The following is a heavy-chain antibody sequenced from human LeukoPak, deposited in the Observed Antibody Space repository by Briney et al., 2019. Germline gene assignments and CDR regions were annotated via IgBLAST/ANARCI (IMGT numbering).Heavy chain of an antibody. CDR1: GGSFSGYY. CDR2: INHSGST. V-gene: IGHV4-34*01. D-gene: IGHD3-22*01. J-gene: IGHJ4*02. CDR3: ASMHYDSSGYYYFDY. Sequence: SETLSLTCAVYGGSFSGYYWSWIRQPPGKGLEWIGEINHSGSTNYNPSLKSRVTISVDTSKNQFSLKLSSVTAADTAVYYCASMHYDSSGYYYFDYWGQGTLVTVFS.